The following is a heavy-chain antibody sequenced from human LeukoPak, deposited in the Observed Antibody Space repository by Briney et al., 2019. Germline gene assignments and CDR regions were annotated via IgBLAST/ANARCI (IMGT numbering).Heavy chain of an antibody. D-gene: IGHD6-13*01. CDR1: GGSISSYY. CDR3: ARLHSDQQQLDKNWFDP. Sequence: SETLSLTCTVSGGSISSYYWSWIRQPPGKGLEWIGEINHSGSTNYNPSLKSRVTISVDTSKNQFSLKLSSVTAADTAVYYCARLHSDQQQLDKNWFDPWGQGTLVTVSS. J-gene: IGHJ5*02. CDR2: INHSGST. V-gene: IGHV4-34*01.